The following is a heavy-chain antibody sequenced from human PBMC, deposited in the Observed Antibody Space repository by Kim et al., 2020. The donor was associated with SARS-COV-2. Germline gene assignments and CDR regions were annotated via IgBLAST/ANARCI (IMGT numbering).Heavy chain of an antibody. Sequence: ADSVKGRFTISRDNSKNTLYLQMNSLGAEDTAVYYCAKDPYYYGSGSPDYWGQGTLVTVSS. V-gene: IGHV3-30*02. CDR3: AKDPYYYGSGSPDY. D-gene: IGHD3-10*01. J-gene: IGHJ4*02.